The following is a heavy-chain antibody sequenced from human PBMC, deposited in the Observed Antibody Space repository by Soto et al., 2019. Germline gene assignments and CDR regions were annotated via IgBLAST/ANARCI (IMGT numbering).Heavy chain of an antibody. CDR3: ARQGFVVVVAGGCFEP. D-gene: IGHD2-15*01. J-gene: IGHJ5*02. CDR1: GYSFTSYW. Sequence: EVQLVQSGAEVKKPGESLRISCKGSGYSFTSYWISWVRQMPGKGLEWMGRLDPSDSYTNYSPSFQGHVTISADKSIITAEQQCNILKALVNDWYCCARQGFVVVVAGGCFEPWGQGTLVTVSS. V-gene: IGHV5-10-1*03. CDR2: LDPSDSYT.